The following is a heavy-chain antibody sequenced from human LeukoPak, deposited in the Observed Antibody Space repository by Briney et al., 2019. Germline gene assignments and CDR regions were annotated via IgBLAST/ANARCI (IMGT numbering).Heavy chain of an antibody. CDR2: ISGSDGST. CDR3: VQEFNHDQWFFDI. CDR1: GFSFSSYA. V-gene: IGHV3-23*01. J-gene: IGHJ2*01. D-gene: IGHD3-22*01. Sequence: AGGSLRLSCAASGFSFSSYAMSWVRQAPGKGLEWVSGISGSDGSTYYADSVKGRFTISRDNSKNTLYLQMNSLRVEDTALYFCVQEFNHDQWFFDIWGRGTLVTVSS.